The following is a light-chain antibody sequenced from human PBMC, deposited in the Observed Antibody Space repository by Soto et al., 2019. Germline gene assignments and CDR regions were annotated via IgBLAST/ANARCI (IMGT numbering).Light chain of an antibody. Sequence: DIQMTQPPSSLSASVGDRVTITCRASQSISSYLNWYQQKPGKAPKLLIYAASSLQSGVPSRFSGSGSATDFTLTISSLQPEDFATYYCQQSYSTPYTFGQGTKLEIK. CDR3: QQSYSTPYT. V-gene: IGKV1-39*01. CDR2: AAS. J-gene: IGKJ2*01. CDR1: QSISSY.